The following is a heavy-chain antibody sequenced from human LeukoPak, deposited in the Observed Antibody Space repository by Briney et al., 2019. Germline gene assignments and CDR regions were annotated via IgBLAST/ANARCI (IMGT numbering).Heavy chain of an antibody. CDR1: AFTFRTYS. Sequence: PGGSLRLSCAASAFTFRTYSVNWVRQAPGKGLEWVSSISSTSNYIYYADSVKGRFTISRDDSKNTAYLQMDSLKTEDTAVYYCTGNYYGSGSYADFDYWGQGTLVTVSS. J-gene: IGHJ4*02. CDR2: ISSTSNYI. V-gene: IGHV3-21*04. D-gene: IGHD3-10*01. CDR3: TGNYYGSGSYADFDY.